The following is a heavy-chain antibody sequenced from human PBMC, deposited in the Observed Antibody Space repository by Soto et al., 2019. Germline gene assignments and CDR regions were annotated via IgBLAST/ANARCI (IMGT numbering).Heavy chain of an antibody. Sequence: ASVKASCKASGFSFTGYYIHWLRQAPGQGLEWMGWINAHSGGTEYAQKFQGRVTLTRDTSIATAYLTLTSLTSDDTALYYCAKDLTRQLAYWLDPWGQGTQVTVSS. D-gene: IGHD6-6*01. CDR1: GFSFTGYY. V-gene: IGHV1-2*02. CDR2: INAHSGGT. J-gene: IGHJ5*02. CDR3: AKDLTRQLAYWLDP.